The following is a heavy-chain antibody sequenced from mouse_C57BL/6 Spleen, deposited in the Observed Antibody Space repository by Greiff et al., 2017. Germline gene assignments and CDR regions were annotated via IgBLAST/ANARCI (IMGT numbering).Heavy chain of an antibody. CDR1: GYTFTSYW. V-gene: IGHV1-55*01. D-gene: IGHD2-4*01. J-gene: IGHJ2*01. CDR2: IYPGSGST. Sequence: VQLQQPGAELVKPGASVQMSCKASGYTFTSYWITWVKQRPGQGLEWIGDIYPGSGSTNYNETFKSKATLTVDNSYSTASMQLSRLTSEDSAVYYCARYDDGDFDYWGQGTTRTVSS. CDR3: ARYDDGDFDY.